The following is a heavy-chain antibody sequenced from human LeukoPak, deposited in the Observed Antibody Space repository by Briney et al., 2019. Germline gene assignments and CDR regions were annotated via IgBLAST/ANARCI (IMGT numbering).Heavy chain of an antibody. J-gene: IGHJ4*02. CDR2: ISAYNGNT. CDR3: ARDQRTGDSFDY. D-gene: IGHD7-27*01. Sequence: ASVKVSCKASGYTFTSYGISWVRQAPGQGLEWMGWISAYNGNTNYAQKLQGRVTMTTDTSTSTAYMELSRLRSDDTAVYYCARDQRTGDSFDYWGQGTLVTVSS. V-gene: IGHV1-18*01. CDR1: GYTFTSYG.